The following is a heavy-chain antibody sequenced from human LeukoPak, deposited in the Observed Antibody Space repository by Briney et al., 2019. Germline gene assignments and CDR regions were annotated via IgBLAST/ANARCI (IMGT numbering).Heavy chain of an antibody. CDR1: GFTFSSYA. CDR2: ISYDGSNK. CDR3: AKDPSGSYYFDY. D-gene: IGHD1-26*01. Sequence: PGRSLRLSCAASGFTFSSYAMHWVRQAPGKGLEWVAVISYDGSNKYYADSVKGRFTISRDNSKNTLYLQMNSLRAEDTAVYYCAKDPSGSYYFDYWGQGTLVTVSS. J-gene: IGHJ4*02. V-gene: IGHV3-30-3*01.